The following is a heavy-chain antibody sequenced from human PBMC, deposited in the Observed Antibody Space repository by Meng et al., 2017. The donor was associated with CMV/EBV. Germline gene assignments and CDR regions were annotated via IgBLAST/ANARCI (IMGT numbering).Heavy chain of an antibody. J-gene: IGHJ4*02. V-gene: IGHV4-34*01. D-gene: IGHD3-10*02. Sequence: GSLRLSCAVYGGSFSGYYWSWIRQPPGKGLEWIGEINHSGSTNYNPSLKSRVTISVDTSKNQFSLKLSSVTAADTAVYYCARVSWVFGAPLDYWGQGTLVTVSS. CDR3: ARVSWVFGAPLDY. CDR2: INHSGST. CDR1: GGSFSGYY.